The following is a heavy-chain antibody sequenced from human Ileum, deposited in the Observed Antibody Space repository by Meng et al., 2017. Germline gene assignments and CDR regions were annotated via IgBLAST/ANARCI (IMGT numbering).Heavy chain of an antibody. D-gene: IGHD3-22*01. CDR1: GTW. CDR3: ATSNDRDVYYLGY. Sequence: QGQLQESGPRLVKPSGTLSLTCAVSGTWWSWVRQPPGKGLEWIGEIFRSGRTNYNPSLKSRVTISIDKSKSQISLQLSAVTAADTAVYSCATSNDRDVYYLGYWGQGTLVTVSS. CDR2: IFRSGRT. J-gene: IGHJ4*02. V-gene: IGHV4-4*02.